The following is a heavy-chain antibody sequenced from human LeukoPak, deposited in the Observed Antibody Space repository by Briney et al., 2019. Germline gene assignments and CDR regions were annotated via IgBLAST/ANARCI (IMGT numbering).Heavy chain of an antibody. D-gene: IGHD3-22*01. CDR1: GGSFSGYY. CDR2: MNPSGST. V-gene: IGHV4-34*01. CDR3: ARGRQDVTMIVVVMTAVSYYLDV. Sequence: TSETLSLTCAVYGGSFSGYYWTWIRQTPEKGLEWIGEMNPSGSTSYNPSLKSRVTVSVDTSKNQFALKLSSVTAADTAVYYCARGRQDVTMIVVVMTAVSYYLDVWGKGTTVTVS. J-gene: IGHJ6*03.